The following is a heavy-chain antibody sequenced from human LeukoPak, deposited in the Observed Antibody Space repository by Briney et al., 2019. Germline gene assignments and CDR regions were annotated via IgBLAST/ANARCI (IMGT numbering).Heavy chain of an antibody. D-gene: IGHD1-1*01. CDR3: ARAYNWNDRDYYYYGMDV. CDR2: IYYSGST. Sequence: SETLSLTCTVSGGSISSYYWSWIRQPPGKGLEWIGYIYYSGSTNYNPSLKSRVTISVDTSKNQFSLKLSSVTAADTAVYYCARAYNWNDRDYYYYGMDVWGQGTTATVSS. J-gene: IGHJ6*02. CDR1: GGSISSYY. V-gene: IGHV4-59*01.